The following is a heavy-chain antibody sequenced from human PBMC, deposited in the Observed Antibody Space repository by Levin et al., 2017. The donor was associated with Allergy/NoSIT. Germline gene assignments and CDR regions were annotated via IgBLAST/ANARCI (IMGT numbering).Heavy chain of an antibody. D-gene: IGHD3-10*01. Sequence: GESLKISCAASGFTFSKFAMNWVRQAPGRGLEWVSVVSGDGYTTHYADSVKGRFTISRDDSKTTLYLQMNSLTVDDTAVYYCVKGGFGTVLDYWGRGTLVSVSS. J-gene: IGHJ4*02. CDR3: VKGGFGTVLDY. V-gene: IGHV3-23*01. CDR2: VSGDGYTT. CDR1: GFTFSKFA.